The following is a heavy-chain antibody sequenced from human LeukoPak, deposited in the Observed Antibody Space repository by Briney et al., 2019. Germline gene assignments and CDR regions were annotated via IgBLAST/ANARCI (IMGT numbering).Heavy chain of an antibody. J-gene: IGHJ6*02. Sequence: PGESLKISCKGSGYSFTGYWIGWVRQMPGKGLEWMGIIYPGDSDTRYSPSFQGQVTISVDKSITTAYLQWSSLKASDTAIYYCAATGMAGRPSRNYNYGMDVWGQGTTVTVSS. CDR3: AATGMAGRPSRNYNYGMDV. CDR1: GYSFTGYW. V-gene: IGHV5-51*01. CDR2: IYPGDSDT. D-gene: IGHD6-6*01.